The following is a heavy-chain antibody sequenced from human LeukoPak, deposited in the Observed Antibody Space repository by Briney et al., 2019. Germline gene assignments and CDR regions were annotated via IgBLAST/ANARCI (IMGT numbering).Heavy chain of an antibody. Sequence: SGTLSLTCAVSGGSISSNNWWIWVRQPPGKGLEWIGEIWHSGSTFYNPSLKSRVTISLDTSKNQFSLKMTSVTAADTAVYYCARIANVDMAMVNFDYWGQGTLVTVSS. D-gene: IGHD5-18*01. CDR1: GGSISSNNW. CDR2: IWHSGST. V-gene: IGHV4-4*02. J-gene: IGHJ4*02. CDR3: ARIANVDMAMVNFDY.